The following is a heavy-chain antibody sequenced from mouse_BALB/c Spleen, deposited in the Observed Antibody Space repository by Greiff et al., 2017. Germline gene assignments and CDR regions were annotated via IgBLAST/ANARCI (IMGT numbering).Heavy chain of an antibody. J-gene: IGHJ4*01. CDR2: ISSGGST. CDR3: ARGGAYYRYDEGYYAMDY. V-gene: IGHV5-6-5*01. CDR1: GFTFSSYA. Sequence: EVQVVESGGGLVKPGGSLKLSCAASGFTFSSYAMSWVRQTPEKRLEWVASISSGGSTYYPDSVKGRFTISRDNARNILYLKMSSLRSEDTAMYYCARGGAYYRYDEGYYAMDYWGQGTSVTVSS. D-gene: IGHD2-14*01.